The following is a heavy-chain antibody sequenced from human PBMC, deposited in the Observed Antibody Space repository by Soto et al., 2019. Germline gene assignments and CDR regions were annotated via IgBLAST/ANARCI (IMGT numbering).Heavy chain of an antibody. CDR1: GYTLTSHG. CDR2: ISAYNGNT. J-gene: IGHJ4*02. D-gene: IGHD6-13*01. CDR3: ARESSSSCHDY. V-gene: IGHV1-18*01. Sequence: ASVNVSCKASGYTLTSHGISWVRQAPGQGLEWMGWISAYNGNTNYAQKLQGRVTMTTDTSTSTAYMELRSLRSDDTAVYYCARESSSSCHDYWGQGTLVTVSS.